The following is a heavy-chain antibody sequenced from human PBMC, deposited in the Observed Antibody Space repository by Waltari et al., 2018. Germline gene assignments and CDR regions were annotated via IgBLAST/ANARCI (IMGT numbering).Heavy chain of an antibody. CDR1: GFSVSGVY. V-gene: IGHV3-53*01. D-gene: IGHD1-26*01. CDR2: NYRGGST. J-gene: IGHJ5*02. CDR3: ARPVGNET. Sequence: EVQLVESGGGLVQPGGSLRLSCAASGFSVSGVYMTWVRQAPGKGLQWVSMNYRGGSTYYADSVKGRFTISIDNSKNTVFLQMNSLRVDDTAVYYCARPVGNETWGQGTLVTVSS.